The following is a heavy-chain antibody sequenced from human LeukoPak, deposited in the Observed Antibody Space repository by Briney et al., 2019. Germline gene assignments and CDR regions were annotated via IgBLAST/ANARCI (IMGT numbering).Heavy chain of an antibody. V-gene: IGHV3-48*03. CDR1: RFTFSSYV. CDR2: ISSSGSTT. CDR3: AKGGQGDGPSRGAVYGMDV. J-gene: IGHJ6*02. Sequence: PGGSLRLSCAASRFTFSSYVMNWVRLTPGKGLEWVSYISSSGSTTSYADSVKGRFTISRDNAKNSLYLQMNSLRADDTAVYYCAKGGQGDGPSRGAVYGMDVWGQGTTVTVSS. D-gene: IGHD3-16*01.